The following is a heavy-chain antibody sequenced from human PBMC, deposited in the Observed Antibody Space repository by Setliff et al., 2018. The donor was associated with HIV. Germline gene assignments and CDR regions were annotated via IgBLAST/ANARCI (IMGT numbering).Heavy chain of an antibody. CDR1: GYSFTSSW. D-gene: IGHD3-3*01. V-gene: IGHV5-51*01. CDR3: ASSMSGVVMWDAFDI. Sequence: PGESLKISCKGSGYSFTSSWIGWVRQMPGKGLESMGIIYPGDSDTRYSPSFQGQVTISADKSIRSAYLQWSSLKASDTAMYYCASSMSGVVMWDAFDIWGQGTMVTVSS. CDR2: IYPGDSDT. J-gene: IGHJ3*02.